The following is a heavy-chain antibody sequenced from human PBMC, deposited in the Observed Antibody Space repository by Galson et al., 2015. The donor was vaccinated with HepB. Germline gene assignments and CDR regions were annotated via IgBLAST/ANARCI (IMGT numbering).Heavy chain of an antibody. J-gene: IGHJ6*02. Sequence: SVKVSCKASGYTFTSYYMYWVRQAPGRGLEWMGIINPSGGSTSYPRKFQGRVTMTRDTSTSTVYMELSSLRSEDTAVYYCARAGLPPYYYYGMDVWSQGTTVTVSS. D-gene: IGHD4-11*01. CDR3: ARAGLPPYYYYGMDV. CDR2: INPSGGST. V-gene: IGHV1-46*01. CDR1: GYTFTSYY.